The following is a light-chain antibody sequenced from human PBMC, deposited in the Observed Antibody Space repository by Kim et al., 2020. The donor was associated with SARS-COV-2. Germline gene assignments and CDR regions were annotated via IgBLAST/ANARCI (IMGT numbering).Light chain of an antibody. V-gene: IGKV1-39*01. CDR1: QSITNM. CDR2: GAH. J-gene: IGKJ4*01. Sequence: AAVGDTITITCRTSQSITNMLHWYQQKAGRPPQLLLYGAHTLQSVLPSRISGRGYATVFSLTSSSLQPEDSATYYCQQSNRLPLTFGEGTRVDIK. CDR3: QQSNRLPLT.